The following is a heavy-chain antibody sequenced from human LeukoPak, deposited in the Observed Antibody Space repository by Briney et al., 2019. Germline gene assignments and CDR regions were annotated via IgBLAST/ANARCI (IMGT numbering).Heavy chain of an antibody. CDR1: GYTLTELS. V-gene: IGHV1-46*01. J-gene: IGHJ4*02. D-gene: IGHD1-26*01. Sequence: ASVKVSCKVSGYTLTELSMHWVRQAPGQGLEWMGIINPSGGSTSYAQKFQGRVTMTRDTSTSTVYMELSSLRSEDTAVYYCAREVEQQPPDYWGQGTLVTVSS. CDR2: INPSGGST. CDR3: AREVEQQPPDY.